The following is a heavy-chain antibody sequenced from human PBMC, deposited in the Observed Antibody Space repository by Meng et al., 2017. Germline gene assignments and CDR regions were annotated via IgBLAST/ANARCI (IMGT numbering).Heavy chain of an antibody. V-gene: IGHV3-33*01. CDR1: RFTFSSYG. Sequence: VRRVEAGGGVVQSGRSLRLSCAGSRFTFSSYGMHWVRQAPGKGLEWVAVIWYDGSNKYYADSVKDRFTISRDNSKNTLYLQMNSLRAEDTAVYYCAREGQLWARNFDYWGQGTLVTVSS. J-gene: IGHJ4*02. CDR3: AREGQLWARNFDY. CDR2: IWYDGSNK. D-gene: IGHD5-18*01.